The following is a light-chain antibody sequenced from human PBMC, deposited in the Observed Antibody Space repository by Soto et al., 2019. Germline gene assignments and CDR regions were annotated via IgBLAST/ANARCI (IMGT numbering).Light chain of an antibody. J-gene: IGKJ2*01. Sequence: DIQMTQSPSTLSASVGDRVTITCRASQSISSWLAWYQQKPGKAPKLLIYKASSLESGVPSRFSGSGSGQEFTLNISSLQPDDFATYYCQQYNSYPYTFGQGTKLEIK. CDR1: QSISSW. V-gene: IGKV1-5*03. CDR2: KAS. CDR3: QQYNSYPYT.